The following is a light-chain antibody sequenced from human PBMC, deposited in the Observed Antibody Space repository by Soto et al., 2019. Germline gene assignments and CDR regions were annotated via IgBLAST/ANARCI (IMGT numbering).Light chain of an antibody. CDR3: CLYAGGRTYV. CDR2: DDT. CDR1: VGL. J-gene: IGLJ1*01. V-gene: IGLV2-23*01. Sequence: QSALTQPASVSGSPGQSITISCTGTVGLVSWYQQHPGKVPKLIIYDDTKRPSGVSSRFSGSKSGNTASLTISGLQTEDEAAYYCCLYAGGRTYVFGTGTKVTVL.